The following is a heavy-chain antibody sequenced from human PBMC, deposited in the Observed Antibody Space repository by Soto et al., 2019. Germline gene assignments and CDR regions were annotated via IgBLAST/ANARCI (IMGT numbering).Heavy chain of an antibody. CDR3: AGTWDYGDSLYYMDV. D-gene: IGHD4-17*01. CDR1: GFTVSSNY. CDR2: IYSGGST. V-gene: IGHV3-53*04. Sequence: GGSLRLSCAASGFTVSSNYMSWVRQAPGKGLEWVSVIYSGGSTYYADSVKGRFTISRHNSKNTLYLQMNSLRAEDTAVYYCAGTWDYGDSLYYMDVWGKGTTVTVSS. J-gene: IGHJ6*03.